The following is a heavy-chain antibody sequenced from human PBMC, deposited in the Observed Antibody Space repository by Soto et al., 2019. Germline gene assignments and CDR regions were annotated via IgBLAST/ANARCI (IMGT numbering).Heavy chain of an antibody. V-gene: IGHV2-5*02. J-gene: IGHJ5*02. CDR3: ARQVGYCSGNGCPNLFEP. D-gene: IGHD2-15*01. CDR2: IYWDDDK. Sequence: QITLKESGPTLVKPTQTLTLTCTFSGFSLSTSGVGVGWIRQPPGKALEWLALIYWDDDKRYSPSLKTRLSITKAXXKXQXXVTMTNMDPVSTATYCWARQVGYCSGNGCPNLFEPGCQGTLVTVSS. CDR1: GFSLSTSGVG.